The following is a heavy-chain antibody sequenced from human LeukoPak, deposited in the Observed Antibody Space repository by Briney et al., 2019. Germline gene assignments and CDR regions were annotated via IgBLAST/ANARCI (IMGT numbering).Heavy chain of an antibody. J-gene: IGHJ6*03. CDR2: INTNTGNP. D-gene: IGHD5-18*01. CDR3: ARADIQLWERSYYYYYMDV. Sequence: ASVKVSCKASGYTFTSYAMNWVRQAPGQGLEWMGWINTNTGNPTYAQGFTGRFVFSLDTSVSTAYLQISSLKAEDTAVYYCARADIQLWERSYYYYYMDVWGKGTTVTVSS. CDR1: GYTFTSYA. V-gene: IGHV7-4-1*02.